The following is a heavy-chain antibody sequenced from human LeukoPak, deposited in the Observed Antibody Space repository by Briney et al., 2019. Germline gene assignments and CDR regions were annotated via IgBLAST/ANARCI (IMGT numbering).Heavy chain of an antibody. Sequence: EGSLRLSCAASGFTFSSYAMHWVRQAPGKGLEWVAVISYDGSNKYYADSVKGRFTISRDNSKNTLYLQMNSLRAEDTAVYYCARDGPYFDSMPVDWGQGTLVTVSS. V-gene: IGHV3-30-3*01. CDR2: ISYDGSNK. CDR1: GFTFSSYA. CDR3: ARDGPYFDSMPVD. D-gene: IGHD3-9*01. J-gene: IGHJ4*02.